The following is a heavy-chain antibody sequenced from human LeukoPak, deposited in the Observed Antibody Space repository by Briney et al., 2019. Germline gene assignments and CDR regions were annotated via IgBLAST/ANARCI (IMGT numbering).Heavy chain of an antibody. Sequence: GGSLRLSCAASGFTLSSYAMSWVRQAAGKGLEWVSAISGSGGSTYYADSVKGRFTISRDNSKNTLYLQMNSLRAEDTAVYYCAKSSYCGGDCYLLAFDIWGQGTMVTVSS. CDR3: AKSSYCGGDCYLLAFDI. D-gene: IGHD2-21*02. J-gene: IGHJ3*02. CDR2: ISGSGGST. CDR1: GFTLSSYA. V-gene: IGHV3-23*01.